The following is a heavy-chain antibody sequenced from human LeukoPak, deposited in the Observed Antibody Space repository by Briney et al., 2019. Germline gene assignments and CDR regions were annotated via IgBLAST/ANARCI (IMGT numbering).Heavy chain of an antibody. D-gene: IGHD3-16*02. Sequence: GASVKVSCKASGYTLTSYGISWVRQAPGQGLEWMGWINPYNGNIKYTQKLQGRVTMTTVTSTSTAYMELRSLRSDDTAVYYCARYRRITFGGTTVIPYFDYWGQGTLSPSPQ. CDR3: ARYRRITFGGTTVIPYFDY. J-gene: IGHJ4*02. V-gene: IGHV1-18*01. CDR2: INPYNGNI. CDR1: GYTLTSYG.